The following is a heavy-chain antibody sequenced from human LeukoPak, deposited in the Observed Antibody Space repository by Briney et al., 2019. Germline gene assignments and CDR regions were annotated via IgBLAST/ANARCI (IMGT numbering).Heavy chain of an antibody. J-gene: IGHJ4*02. Sequence: PGGSLRLSCAASGFTFSSYAMSWVRQAPGKGLEWVSTISGSGDNTYHADSVKGRFTISRDNSKNTLYLQMSSLRAEDTAVYYCAKDLLVRGFDFWSGHPARLDYWGQGTLVTVSS. CDR3: AKDLLVRGFDFWSGHPARLDY. CDR2: ISGSGDNT. CDR1: GFTFSSYA. D-gene: IGHD3-3*01. V-gene: IGHV3-23*01.